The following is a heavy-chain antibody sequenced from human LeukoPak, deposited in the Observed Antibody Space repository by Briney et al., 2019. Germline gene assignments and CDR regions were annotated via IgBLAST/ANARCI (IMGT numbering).Heavy chain of an antibody. CDR3: ARGRGYCSGTSCYIDY. Sequence: GGSLRLSCAASGFTFSSYGMHWVRQAPGKGLEWVSYIISTGSTIYYADSVKGRFTISRDNAQNSVYLQMNSLRAEDTAVYYCARGRGYCSGTSCYIDYWGQGTLVTVSS. CDR2: IISTGSTI. J-gene: IGHJ4*02. D-gene: IGHD2-2*02. CDR1: GFTFSSYG. V-gene: IGHV3-48*01.